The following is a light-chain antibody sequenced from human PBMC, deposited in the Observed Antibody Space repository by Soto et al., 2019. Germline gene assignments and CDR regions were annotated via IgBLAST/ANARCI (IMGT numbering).Light chain of an antibody. Sequence: EIVLTQSPATLSFSPWERSTLSFMASQSVSSYLAWYQQKPGQAPRLLIYDASNRATGIPARFSGSGSGTDFTLTISSLEPEDFAVYYCHQRKSWPRTFGQGTKVDIK. CDR3: HQRKSWPRT. CDR1: QSVSSY. J-gene: IGKJ1*01. CDR2: DAS. V-gene: IGKV3-11*01.